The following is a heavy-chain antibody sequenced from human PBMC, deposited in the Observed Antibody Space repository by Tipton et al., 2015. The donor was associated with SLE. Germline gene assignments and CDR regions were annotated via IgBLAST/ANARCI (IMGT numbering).Heavy chain of an antibody. V-gene: IGHV4-4*09. CDR2: IYTSGST. CDR3: ARGRNGIAAAGLDY. J-gene: IGHJ4*02. CDR1: GGSFSGYY. D-gene: IGHD6-13*01. Sequence: LRLSCAVYGGSFSGYYWSWIRQPAGKGLEWIGYIYTSGSTNYNPSLKSRVTISVDTSKNQFSLKLSSVTAADTAVYYCARGRNGIAAAGLDYWGQGTLVTVSS.